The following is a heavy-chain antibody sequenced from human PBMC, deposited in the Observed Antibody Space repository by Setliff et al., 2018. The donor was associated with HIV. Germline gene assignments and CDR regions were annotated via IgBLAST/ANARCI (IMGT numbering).Heavy chain of an antibody. Sequence: ASVKVSCKGSGYTFTSYDINWVRQAPGQGLEWMGWMNPNSGNTGYAQRFQGRVTLTRNTPISTAYMELSSLTSEDTAVYFCARSRYQLLYDMDVWGKGTTVTVSS. CDR2: MNPNSGNT. D-gene: IGHD2-2*01. CDR1: GYTFTSYD. V-gene: IGHV1-8*03. J-gene: IGHJ6*03. CDR3: ARSRYQLLYDMDV.